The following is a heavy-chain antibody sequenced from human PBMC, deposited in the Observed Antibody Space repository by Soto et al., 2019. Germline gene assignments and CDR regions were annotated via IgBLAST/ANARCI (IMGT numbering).Heavy chain of an antibody. J-gene: IGHJ3*02. D-gene: IGHD7-27*01. V-gene: IGHV3-30-3*01. CDR3: ARVKWGIHDAFDI. Sequence: GGSLRLSCAASGFTFSSYAMHWVRQAPGKGLEWVAVISYDGSNKYYADSVKGRFTISRDNSKNTLYLQMNSLRAEDTAVYYCARVKWGIHDAFDIWGQGTMVTVSS. CDR2: ISYDGSNK. CDR1: GFTFSSYA.